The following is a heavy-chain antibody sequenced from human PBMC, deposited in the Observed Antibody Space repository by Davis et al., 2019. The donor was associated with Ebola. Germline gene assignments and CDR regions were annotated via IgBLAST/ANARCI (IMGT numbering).Heavy chain of an antibody. CDR1: GFTFSSYE. V-gene: IGHV3-23*01. CDR3: ANSYYYGMDV. J-gene: IGHJ6*02. CDR2: ISGSGDNT. Sequence: GGSLRLSCAASGFTFSSYEMNWVRQAPGKGLEWVSYISGSGDNTYYADSVKGRFTISRDSSKNTLYLQMTSLRAEDTAVYYCANSYYYGMDVWGQGTTVTVSS.